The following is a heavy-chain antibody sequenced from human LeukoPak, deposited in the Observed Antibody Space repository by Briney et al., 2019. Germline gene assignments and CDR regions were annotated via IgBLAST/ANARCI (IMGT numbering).Heavy chain of an antibody. Sequence: PGGSLRLSCEASGFTFSTSWMTWVRQAPGKGLEWVANIKQDGSEEYYVDSVKGRFTISRDNAKNSLYLQMNSLRAEDTAVYYCARVDVRAAAGRKDNWFDPWGQGTLVTVSS. CDR2: IKQDGSEE. J-gene: IGHJ5*02. CDR1: GFTFSTSW. V-gene: IGHV3-7*01. D-gene: IGHD6-13*01. CDR3: ARVDVRAAAGRKDNWFDP.